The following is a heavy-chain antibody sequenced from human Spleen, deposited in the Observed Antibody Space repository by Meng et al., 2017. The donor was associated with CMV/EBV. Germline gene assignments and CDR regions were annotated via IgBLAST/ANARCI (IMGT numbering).Heavy chain of an antibody. Sequence: QVQLVESGGGVVQPGGSLRLSCAASGFTFSSYGMHWVRQAPGKGLEWVAFIRYDGSNKYYADSVKGRFTISRDNDKNTLYLQMNSLRAEDTAVYYCARGVAEFLGWEMGHWGQGTLVTVAS. J-gene: IGHJ4*02. CDR1: GFTFSSYG. V-gene: IGHV3-30*02. CDR2: IRYDGSNK. D-gene: IGHD1-26*01. CDR3: ARGVAEFLGWEMGH.